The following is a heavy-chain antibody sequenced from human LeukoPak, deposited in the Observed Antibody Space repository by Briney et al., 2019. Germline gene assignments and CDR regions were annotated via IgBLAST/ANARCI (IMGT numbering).Heavy chain of an antibody. V-gene: IGHV3-23*01. J-gene: IGHJ3*02. CDR3: AKDYGSERYCSGGSCYPGI. Sequence: GGSLRLSCAASGFTFSSYAMSWVRQAPGKGLEWVSAISGGGGSTYYADSVKGRFTISRDNSKNTLYLQMNSLRAEDTAVYYCAKDYGSERYCSGGSCYPGIWGQGTMVTVSS. D-gene: IGHD2-15*01. CDR1: GFTFSSYA. CDR2: ISGGGGST.